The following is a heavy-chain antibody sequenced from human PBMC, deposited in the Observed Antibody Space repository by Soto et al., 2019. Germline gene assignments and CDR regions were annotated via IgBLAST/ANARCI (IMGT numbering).Heavy chain of an antibody. CDR2: IYYSGST. CDR1: DGSISSYY. J-gene: IGHJ4*02. D-gene: IGHD5-12*01. Sequence: PSETLSLTCTVSDGSISSYYWSWIRQPPGKGLEWIGYIYYSGSTYYNPSLKSRVTISVDTSKNQFSLKLSSVTAADTAVYYCATGYSGYGPFDYWGQGTLVTVSS. V-gene: IGHV4-59*04. CDR3: ATGYSGYGPFDY.